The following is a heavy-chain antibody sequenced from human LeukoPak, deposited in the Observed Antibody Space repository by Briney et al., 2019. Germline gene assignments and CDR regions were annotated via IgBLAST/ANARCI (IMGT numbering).Heavy chain of an antibody. CDR3: AKDRDDYVWGSYLGAFDI. D-gene: IGHD3-16*01. CDR2: ISGSGGST. Sequence: GGSLRLSCAASGFTFSSYAMSWVRQAPGKGLEWVSLISGSGGSTYYADSVKGRFTISRDNSKNTLYLQMNGLGAEDTAVFYCAKDRDDYVWGSYLGAFDIWGQGTMVTVSS. J-gene: IGHJ3*02. V-gene: IGHV3-23*01. CDR1: GFTFSSYA.